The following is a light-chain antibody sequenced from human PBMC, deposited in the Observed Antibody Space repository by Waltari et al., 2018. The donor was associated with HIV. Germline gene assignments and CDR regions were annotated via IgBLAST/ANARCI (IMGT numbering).Light chain of an antibody. CDR3: SSFAGTNKL. CDR2: EDT. V-gene: IGLV2-8*01. J-gene: IGLJ2*01. CDR1: DNNINDYQY. Sequence: QSALTQPPSASGSPGQSVNISRPGADNNINDYQYVSWYQQHSDKPPKLIIFEDTKLPAVVPDRFSGSRSGNTASLFVSGLQPEDEATYFCSSFAGTNKLFGGGTKLTVL.